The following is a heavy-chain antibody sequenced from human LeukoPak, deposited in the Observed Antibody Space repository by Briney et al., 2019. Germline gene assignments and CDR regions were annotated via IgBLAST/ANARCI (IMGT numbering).Heavy chain of an antibody. J-gene: IGHJ6*03. CDR2: IYTTGNT. V-gene: IGHV4-61*02. CDR3: ARDPYDYVWGTGYYMDV. Sequence: SETLSLTCTVSGGSITNGGYYWSWIRQPAGKGLEWIGRIYTTGNTNYNPSLKSRVTISLDTSKNQFSLKLSSVTAADTAVYYCARDPYDYVWGTGYYMDVWGKGTTVTVSS. CDR1: GGSITNGGYY. D-gene: IGHD3-16*01.